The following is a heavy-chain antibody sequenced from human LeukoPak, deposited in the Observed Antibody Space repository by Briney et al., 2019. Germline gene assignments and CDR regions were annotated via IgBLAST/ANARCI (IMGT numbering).Heavy chain of an antibody. CDR1: GFSFSSHW. J-gene: IGHJ6*03. CDR2: IKQDGSEK. CDR3: ARVGKLGINHYMDV. D-gene: IGHD7-27*01. V-gene: IGHV3-7*01. Sequence: GGSLRLSCAASGFSFSSHWLSWVRQAPGKGLEWVANIKQDGSEKYYVESVKGRFTVSRDNAKNSLFLQMNSLRAEDTAVYYCARVGKLGINHYMDVWGKGTTVTVSS.